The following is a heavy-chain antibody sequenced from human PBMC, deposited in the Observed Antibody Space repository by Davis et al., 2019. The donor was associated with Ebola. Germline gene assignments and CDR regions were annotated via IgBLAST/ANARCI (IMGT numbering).Heavy chain of an antibody. CDR3: AGGAVIIPDY. V-gene: IGHV1-69*13. J-gene: IGHJ4*02. CDR1: GGTSSSYA. D-gene: IGHD3-3*01. Sequence: SAQVSCKASGGTSSSYAISWVRQAPAQGLEWMVGIIPLFGTANYEQKFQGRVTINAGASTSAVYMEVSSLRSDDTAVYYCAGGAVIIPDYWGQGTLVTVSS. CDR2: IIPLFGTA.